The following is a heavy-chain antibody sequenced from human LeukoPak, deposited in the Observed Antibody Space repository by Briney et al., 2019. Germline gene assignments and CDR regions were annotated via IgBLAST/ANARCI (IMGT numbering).Heavy chain of an antibody. Sequence: SETLSLTCTVAGGSISTYYWSWIRQPPGKGLEWIAYVYYSGHTSYNPSLKGRVTISVDTSKNQSSLKLISVTAADTAVYYCARHPYSDGFDIWGQGTMVTVSS. V-gene: IGHV4-59*08. D-gene: IGHD1-1*01. CDR2: VYYSGHT. CDR3: ARHPYSDGFDI. CDR1: GGSISTYY. J-gene: IGHJ3*02.